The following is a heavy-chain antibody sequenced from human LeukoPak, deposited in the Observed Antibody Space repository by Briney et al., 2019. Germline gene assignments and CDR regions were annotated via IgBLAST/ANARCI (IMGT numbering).Heavy chain of an antibody. CDR1: GFTFSSYS. CDR3: ARGFEQWLGPRDWFDP. J-gene: IGHJ5*02. CDR2: ISSSSSYI. Sequence: PGGSLRLSCAASGFTFSSYSMNWVRQAPGKGLEWVSSISSSSSYIYYADSVKGRFTISRDNAKNSLYLQMNSLRAEDTAVYYCARGFEQWLGPRDWFDPWGQGTLVTVSS. V-gene: IGHV3-21*01. D-gene: IGHD6-19*01.